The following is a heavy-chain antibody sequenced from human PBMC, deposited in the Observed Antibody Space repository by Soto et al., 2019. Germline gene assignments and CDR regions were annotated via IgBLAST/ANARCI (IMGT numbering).Heavy chain of an antibody. D-gene: IGHD6-13*01. V-gene: IGHV4-59*01. CDR2: IFYSGST. J-gene: IGHJ4*02. CDR1: CGSISSYY. CDR3: ARGFASSTPTPFDY. Sequence: SETLSLTCTVSCGSISSYYWSWIRQPPGKGLEWIGYIFYSGSTNYNPSLKSRVSISVDTSKNQFSLRLSSVTAADTAVYYCARGFASSTPTPFDYWGQGTLVTVSS.